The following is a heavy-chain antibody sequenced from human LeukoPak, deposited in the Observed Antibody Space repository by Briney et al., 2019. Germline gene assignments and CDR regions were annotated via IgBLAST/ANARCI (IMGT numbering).Heavy chain of an antibody. CDR1: GGSISSSSYY. CDR3: ARHPRGRSLVVVAARLWGFDY. V-gene: IGHV4-39*01. Sequence: SETLSLTCTVSGGSISSSSYYWGWIRQPPGKGLEWIGSIYYSGSTYYNPSLKSRVTISVDTSKYQFSLKLSSVTAADTAVYYCARHPRGRSLVVVAARLWGFDYWGQGTLVTVSS. J-gene: IGHJ4*02. D-gene: IGHD2-15*01. CDR2: IYYSGST.